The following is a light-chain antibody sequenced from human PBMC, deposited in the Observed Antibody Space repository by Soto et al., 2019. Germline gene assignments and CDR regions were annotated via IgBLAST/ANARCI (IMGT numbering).Light chain of an antibody. CDR1: SSDIGGYNY. CDR2: QVN. CDR3: ASYAGNDNFG. J-gene: IGLJ3*02. Sequence: QSALTQPPSASGSPGQSVTIPCTGTSSDIGGYNYVSWYQQYPGKAPKLVIYQVNKRPSGVPDRFSGSRSGNTASLTVSGLQLEDEADYYCASYAGNDNFGFGGATKLTVL. V-gene: IGLV2-8*01.